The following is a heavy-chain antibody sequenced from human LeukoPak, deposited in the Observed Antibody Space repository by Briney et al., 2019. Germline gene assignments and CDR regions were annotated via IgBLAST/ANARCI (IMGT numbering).Heavy chain of an antibody. CDR1: GFTFSSYA. V-gene: IGHV3-30*04. Sequence: PGRSLRLSCAASGFTFSSYAVHWVRQAPGKGLEWVAVISYDGSNKYYADSVKGRFTISRDNSKNTLYLQMNSLRAEDTAVYYCARGYCSSTSSYPGNIFDYWGQGTLVTVSS. CDR2: ISYDGSNK. CDR3: ARGYCSSTSSYPGNIFDY. D-gene: IGHD2-2*01. J-gene: IGHJ4*02.